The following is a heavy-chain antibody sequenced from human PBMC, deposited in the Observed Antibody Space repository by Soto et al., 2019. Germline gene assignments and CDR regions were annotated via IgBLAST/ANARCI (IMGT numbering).Heavy chain of an antibody. CDR1: GFTFSNAW. D-gene: IGHD6-13*01. V-gene: IGHV3-15*01. CDR2: IKSKTDGGTT. Sequence: GGSLRLSCAASGFTFSNAWMSWVRQAPGKGLEWVGRIKSKTDGGTTDYAAPVKGRFTISRDDSKNTLYLQMNSLKTEDTAVYYCTHRIAAAGIEAFDIWGQGTMVTVSS. CDR3: THRIAAAGIEAFDI. J-gene: IGHJ3*02.